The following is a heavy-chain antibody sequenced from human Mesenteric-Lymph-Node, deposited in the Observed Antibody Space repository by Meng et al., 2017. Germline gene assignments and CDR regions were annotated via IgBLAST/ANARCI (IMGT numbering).Heavy chain of an antibody. CDR3: AREHRVGSSLDY. Sequence: QVQLVQSGAEVKKPGASVKVSCKASGYTFTGYYLHWVRQAPGQGLEWMGRINPDSGGTNYAQKFQGRVTMTRDTSISTAYMELNTLRSDDTAVYYCAREHRVGSSLDYWGQGTLVTVSS. CDR1: GYTFTGYY. V-gene: IGHV1-2*06. J-gene: IGHJ4*02. D-gene: IGHD6-6*01. CDR2: INPDSGGT.